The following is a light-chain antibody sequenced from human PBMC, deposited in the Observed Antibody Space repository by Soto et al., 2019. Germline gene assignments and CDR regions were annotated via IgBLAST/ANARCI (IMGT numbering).Light chain of an antibody. J-gene: IGKJ5*01. CDR2: AAS. CDR1: QSISGY. V-gene: IGKV1-39*01. Sequence: DIQMTQSPSSLSASVGDRVTITCRASQSISGYLNWYQQKPGKAPKLLIYAASSLQSVVPSRFSGSGSGTDFTFTISSLQPEDIATYYCQQYSHLITFGQGTRLEI. CDR3: QQYSHLIT.